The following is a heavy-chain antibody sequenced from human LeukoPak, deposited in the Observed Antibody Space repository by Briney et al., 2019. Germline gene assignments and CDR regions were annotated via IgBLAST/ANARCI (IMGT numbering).Heavy chain of an antibody. CDR3: ARVRSVYSHENYFDY. CDR2: ISGSGSTI. CDR1: GFTFSNYE. V-gene: IGHV3-48*03. D-gene: IGHD5-18*01. J-gene: IGHJ4*02. Sequence: GGSLRLSCAASGFTFSNYEMNWVRQAPGKGLEWVSYISGSGSTIYYADSVKGRFTISRDNAKDSLYLQMNSLRAEDTAVYYCARVRSVYSHENYFDYWGQGTLVTVSS.